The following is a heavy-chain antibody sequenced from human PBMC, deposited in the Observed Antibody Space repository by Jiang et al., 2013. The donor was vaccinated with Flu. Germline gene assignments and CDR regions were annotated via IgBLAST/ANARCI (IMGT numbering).Heavy chain of an antibody. CDR3: AKEDGSDRGAFDI. CDR1: GFTFSNYA. CDR2: IGDSGANT. V-gene: IGHV3-23*01. J-gene: IGHJ3*02. D-gene: IGHD1-26*01. Sequence: VQLLESGGGLVQPGGSLRLSCAASGFTFSNYAMSWVRQAPGKGLEWVSAIGDSGANTYYADSVKGRFTISRDNSKNTVFLQMSSLRAEDTAVYYCAKEDGSDRGAFDIWGQGTVVTVSS.